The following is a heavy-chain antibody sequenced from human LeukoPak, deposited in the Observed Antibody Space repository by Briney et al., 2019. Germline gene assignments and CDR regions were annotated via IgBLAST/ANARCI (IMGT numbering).Heavy chain of an antibody. V-gene: IGHV3-7*01. J-gene: IGHJ4*02. Sequence: GGSLRLSCAASGFTFSRYWMSWVRQAPGKGLEWVANINQEGSGKYYVDSVKGRFTISRDNAKNSLYLQMNSLRVEDTAVYYCARPFSDLVSCDYGAQGTLVSVS. D-gene: IGHD5/OR15-5a*01. CDR1: GFTFSRYW. CDR2: INQEGSGK. CDR3: ARPFSDLVSCDY.